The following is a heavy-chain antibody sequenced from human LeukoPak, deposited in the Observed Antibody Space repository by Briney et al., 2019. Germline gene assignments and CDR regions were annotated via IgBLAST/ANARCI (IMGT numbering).Heavy chain of an antibody. CDR2: INPSGGST. CDR1: GYTFTSYY. CDR3: ARDQRNYFSYYYYGMDV. Sequence: ASVKVSCKASGYTFTSYYMHWVRQAPGQGLEWMGIINPSGGSTSYAQKFQGRVTMTRDTSTSTAYMELRSLRSDDTAVYYCARDQRNYFSYYYYGMDVWGQGTTVTVSS. D-gene: IGHD1-7*01. V-gene: IGHV1-46*01. J-gene: IGHJ6*02.